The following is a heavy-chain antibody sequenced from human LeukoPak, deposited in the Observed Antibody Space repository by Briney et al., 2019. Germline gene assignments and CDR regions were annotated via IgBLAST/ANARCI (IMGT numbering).Heavy chain of an antibody. Sequence: GSLRLSCAASGFTVPSSYMSWVRQAPGKGLEWVAVLYSGGQTYYAGSVRGRFTISRDASKNTLYLQMNSLRAEDTAEYYCARARCDTCGYGSWGQGTLVTVSS. CDR1: GFTVPSSY. CDR3: ARARCDTCGYGS. V-gene: IGHV3-66*02. D-gene: IGHD5-12*01. CDR2: LYSGGQT. J-gene: IGHJ5*02.